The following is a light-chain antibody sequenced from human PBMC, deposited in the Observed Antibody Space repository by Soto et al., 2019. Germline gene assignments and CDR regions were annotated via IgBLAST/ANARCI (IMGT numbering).Light chain of an antibody. CDR1: QTISTF. Sequence: DIQMTQSPANLSASVGDRVTISCRASQTISTFLNWYQQKPGTAPRLLIYRASSVQSGVPPRFSGSGSGRDFTLTISSLRPEDIATYFCQQSDSSPPWTFGQGTKVDIK. J-gene: IGKJ1*01. V-gene: IGKV1-39*01. CDR3: QQSDSSPPWT. CDR2: RAS.